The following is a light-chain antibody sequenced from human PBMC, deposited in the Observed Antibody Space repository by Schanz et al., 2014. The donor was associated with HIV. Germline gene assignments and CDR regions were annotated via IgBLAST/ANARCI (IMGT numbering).Light chain of an antibody. CDR1: RSNIGTGYD. J-gene: IGLJ2*01. Sequence: QSVLTQPPSVSGAPGQRVTISCTGSRSNIGTGYDVHWFQHLPGTAPKLLIYYSSNRPSGVPDRFSGSKSGTSASLAITGLQAEDEADYYCQSYDSSLRASVFGGGTKLTVL. CDR2: YSS. V-gene: IGLV1-40*01. CDR3: QSYDSSLRASV.